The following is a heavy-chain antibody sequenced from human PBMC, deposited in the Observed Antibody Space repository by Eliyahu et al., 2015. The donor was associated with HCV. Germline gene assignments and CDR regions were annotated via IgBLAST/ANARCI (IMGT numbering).Heavy chain of an antibody. CDR2: IYPDDSDT. J-gene: IGHJ4*02. CDR1: XYSFTSYW. CDR3: ARRLDYGDFG. Sequence: EVQLVQSAAVVKKPGDSLRISCKGSXYSFTSYWXGWVRQKPGKGLEWMGIIYPDDSDTRYSPSFQGQVTISADKYVSTAYLQWSTLKASDTAMYYCARRLDYGDFGWGQGTLVTVSS. V-gene: IGHV5-51*01. D-gene: IGHD4-17*01.